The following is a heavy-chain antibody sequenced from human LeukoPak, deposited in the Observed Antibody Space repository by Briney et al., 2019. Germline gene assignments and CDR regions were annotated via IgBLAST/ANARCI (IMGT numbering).Heavy chain of an antibody. V-gene: IGHV3-7*01. J-gene: IGHJ4*02. CDR3: ARDLTVPPRESLYFDY. Sequence: GGSLRLSCAASGFTLSVHWMTWVRQAPGKGMKWVANIKGDGSETYYVDSVKGRFTISRDNAKNSVSLQMNSLRAEDTAVYYCARDLTVPPRESLYFDYWGQGTLVTVSS. CDR1: GFTLSVHW. CDR2: IKGDGSET. D-gene: IGHD3-10*01.